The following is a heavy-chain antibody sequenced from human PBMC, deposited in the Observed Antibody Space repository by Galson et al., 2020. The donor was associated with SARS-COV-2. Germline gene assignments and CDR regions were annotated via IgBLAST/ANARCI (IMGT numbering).Heavy chain of an antibody. D-gene: IGHD4-17*01. V-gene: IGHV4-34*01. J-gene: IGHJ6*03. CDR2: INHSGST. CDR1: GGSFSGYY. CDR3: ARGPTVTTPDYYYYYYYMDV. Sequence: SETLSLTCAVYGGSFSGYYWSWIRQPPGKGLEWIGEINHSGSTNYNPSLKSRVTISVDTSKNQFSLKLSSVTAADTAVYYCARGPTVTTPDYYYYYYYMDVWGKGTTVTVSS.